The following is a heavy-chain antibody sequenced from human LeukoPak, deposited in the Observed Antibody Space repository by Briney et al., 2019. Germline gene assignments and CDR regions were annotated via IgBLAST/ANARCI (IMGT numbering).Heavy chain of an antibody. CDR1: GGSFSGYY. J-gene: IGHJ4*02. D-gene: IGHD1-26*01. CDR2: LNHSGST. CDR3: ASFSGSYSASDY. V-gene: IGHV4-34*01. Sequence: SETLSLTCAVYGGSFSGYYWSWIRQPPGKGLEWIGELNHSGSTNYNPSLKSRVTISVDTSKNQFSLKLSSVTAADTAVYYCASFSGSYSASDYWGQGTLVTVSS.